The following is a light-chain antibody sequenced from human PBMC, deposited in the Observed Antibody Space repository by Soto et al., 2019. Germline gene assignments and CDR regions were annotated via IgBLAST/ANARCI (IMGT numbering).Light chain of an antibody. CDR2: GAS. Sequence: IVMTQSPATLSVSPGERATLSCRASESVSNKLAWYQRRPGQAPRLLIYGASTRASGIPDRFSGSGSGTDFSLTISSLQSEDFAVYYCQQYTNGNPWTFGQGTKVEIK. CDR1: ESVSNK. CDR3: QQYTNGNPWT. V-gene: IGKV3-15*01. J-gene: IGKJ1*01.